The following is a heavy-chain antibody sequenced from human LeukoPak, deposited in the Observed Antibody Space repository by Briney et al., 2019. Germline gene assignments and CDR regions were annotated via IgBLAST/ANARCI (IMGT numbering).Heavy chain of an antibody. J-gene: IGHJ6*03. Sequence: KPGGSLRLSCAASGFTFSPYSMNRVRQAPGKGLEWVSSISSSSSYIYYADSVKGRFTISRDNVKNSLYLQMNSLRAEDTAVYYCARGIEYSSSSGYYNYYYMDVWGIGTTVTVSS. CDR2: ISSSSSYI. V-gene: IGHV3-21*01. CDR1: GFTFSPYS. D-gene: IGHD6-6*01. CDR3: ARGIEYSSSSGYYNYYYMDV.